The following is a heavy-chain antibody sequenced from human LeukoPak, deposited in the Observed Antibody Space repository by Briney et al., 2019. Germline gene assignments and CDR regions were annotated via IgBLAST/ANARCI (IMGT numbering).Heavy chain of an antibody. V-gene: IGHV1-69-2*01. J-gene: IGHJ5*02. CDR2: VDPEDGET. D-gene: IGHD3-22*01. Sequence: ASVKVSCKVSGYTFTDYYMHWVQQAPGKGLEWMGLVDPEDGETIYAEKFQGRVTITADTSTDTAYMELSSLRSEDTPVYYCATDPRGYYDSSGYPWGQGTLVTVSS. CDR3: ATDPRGYYDSSGYP. CDR1: GYTFTDYY.